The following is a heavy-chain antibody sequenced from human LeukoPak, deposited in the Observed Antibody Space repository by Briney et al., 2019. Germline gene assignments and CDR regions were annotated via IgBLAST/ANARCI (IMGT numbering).Heavy chain of an antibody. CDR1: GASISSSSYY. Sequence: SETLSLTCTVSGASISSSSYYWGWIRQPPGKGLEWSVSIYYSGNTYYNPSLKSRVTIAVSTSKYQFSLKLVSVTATDTAVYYCARVVGVLWLDYMDVWGKGTTVTISS. CDR2: IYYSGNT. J-gene: IGHJ6*03. V-gene: IGHV4-39*01. D-gene: IGHD3-10*01. CDR3: ARVVGVLWLDYMDV.